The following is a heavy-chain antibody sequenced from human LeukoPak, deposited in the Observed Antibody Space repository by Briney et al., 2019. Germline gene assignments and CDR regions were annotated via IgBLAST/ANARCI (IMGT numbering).Heavy chain of an antibody. D-gene: IGHD3-10*01. Sequence: SVKVSCKASGGTFSSYAISWVRQAPGQGLEWMGGIIPIFGTANYAQKFQGRVTITADESTSTAYMELSSLRSEDAAVYYCARGSSYGSGIYYYYYYMDVWGKGTTVTVSS. CDR1: GGTFSSYA. CDR2: IIPIFGTA. V-gene: IGHV1-69*13. J-gene: IGHJ6*03. CDR3: ARGSSYGSGIYYYYYYMDV.